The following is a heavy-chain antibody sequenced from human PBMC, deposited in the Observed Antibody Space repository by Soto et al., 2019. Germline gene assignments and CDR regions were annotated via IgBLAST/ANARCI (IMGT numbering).Heavy chain of an antibody. V-gene: IGHV4-39*01. Sequence: QLQLQESGPRLIKPSETLSLTCTVSGGSVRSNSHYWGWIRQPPGKGLEWIGSIYYTGSTYYNPSLKSGVTISVDTSKNQFSLKLSSVTATDTAVYYCATLLEWFRGLDYWGQGTLVTVSS. CDR1: GGSVRSNSHY. CDR3: ATLLEWFRGLDY. D-gene: IGHD3-3*01. J-gene: IGHJ4*02. CDR2: IYYTGST.